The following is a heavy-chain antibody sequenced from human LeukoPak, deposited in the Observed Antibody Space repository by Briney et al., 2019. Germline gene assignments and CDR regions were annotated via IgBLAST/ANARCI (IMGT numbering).Heavy chain of an antibody. CDR2: ISSSGSVK. CDR1: EFIFSDYY. J-gene: IGHJ4*02. D-gene: IGHD2-15*01. V-gene: IGHV3-11*04. CDR3: ARDATVGSAYFDL. Sequence: GGSLRLSCAASEFIFSDYYISWIRQAPGKGLEWISHISSSGSVKYLADSVKGRFTISRDNSKNMLYLEMHSLRPDDTALYYCARDATVGSAYFDLWGQGALVTVSS.